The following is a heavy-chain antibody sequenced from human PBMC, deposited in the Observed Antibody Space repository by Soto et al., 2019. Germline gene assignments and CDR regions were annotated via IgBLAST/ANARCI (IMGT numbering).Heavy chain of an antibody. CDR2: ISGSGGST. Sequence: QPGGSLRLSCAASGFTFSSYAMSWVRQAPGKGLEWVSAISGSGGSTYYADSVKGRSTISRDNSKNTLYLQMNSLRAEDTAVYYCAKDGGGLRFLEWLLPVRDYYGMDVWGQGTTVTVSS. D-gene: IGHD3-3*01. CDR3: AKDGGGLRFLEWLLPVRDYYGMDV. V-gene: IGHV3-23*01. J-gene: IGHJ6*02. CDR1: GFTFSSYA.